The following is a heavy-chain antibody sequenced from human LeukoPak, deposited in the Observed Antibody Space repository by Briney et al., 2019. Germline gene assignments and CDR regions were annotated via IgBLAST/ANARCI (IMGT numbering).Heavy chain of an antibody. CDR2: ITTTSTYI. Sequence: GRTLRLSRAVSGFAFSIFNMKCVRHAPGKGLECVSFITTTSTYIYYADSVQGRFTVSRDNSKNLLYLPMDSLRVEDTAVYYCARAGTCSSTSCDGGIEYWGERTLVTVS. V-gene: IGHV3-21*06. CDR3: ARAGTCSSTSCDGGIEY. D-gene: IGHD2-2*01. J-gene: IGHJ4*02. CDR1: GFAFSIFN.